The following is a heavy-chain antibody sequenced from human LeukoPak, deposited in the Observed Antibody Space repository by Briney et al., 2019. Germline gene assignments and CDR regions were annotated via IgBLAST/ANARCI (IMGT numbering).Heavy chain of an antibody. D-gene: IGHD6-13*01. V-gene: IGHV3-72*01. CDR2: TRNKVNSYTT. CDR1: GFTFNTYA. CDR3: ARDQGISSWYGGIDY. Sequence: PGTSLRLSCAASGFTFNTYAMHWVRQAPGKGLEWVGRTRNKVNSYTTEYAASVKGRFTISRDESKNSLYLQMNSLKTEDTAVYYCARDQGISSWYGGIDYWGQGTLVTVSS. J-gene: IGHJ4*02.